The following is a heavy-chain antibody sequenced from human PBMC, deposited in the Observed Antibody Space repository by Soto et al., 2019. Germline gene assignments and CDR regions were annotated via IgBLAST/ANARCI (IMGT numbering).Heavy chain of an antibody. Sequence: ASVKVSCKASGGTFSSYAISWVRQAPGQGLEWMGGIIPIFGTANYAQKFQGGVTITADKSTSTAYMELSSLRSEDTAVYYCASHYYYDSSGYYQRYNWFDPWGQGTLVTVSS. V-gene: IGHV1-69*06. CDR1: GGTFSSYA. CDR3: ASHYYYDSSGYYQRYNWFDP. CDR2: IIPIFGTA. J-gene: IGHJ5*02. D-gene: IGHD3-22*01.